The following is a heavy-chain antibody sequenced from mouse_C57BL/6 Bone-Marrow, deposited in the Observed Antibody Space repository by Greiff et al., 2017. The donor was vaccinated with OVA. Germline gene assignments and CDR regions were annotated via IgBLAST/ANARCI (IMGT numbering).Heavy chain of an antibody. J-gene: IGHJ1*03. CDR1: GYTFTSYW. V-gene: IGHV1-55*01. CDR3: ARRGELRQLRLHWYFDV. D-gene: IGHD3-2*02. CDR2: IYPGSGST. Sequence: QVQLQQPGAELVKPGASVKMSCKASGYTFTSYWITWVKQRPGQGLEWIGDIYPGSGSTNYNEKFKSKATLTVDTSSSTAYMQLSSLTSEDSAVYYCARRGELRQLRLHWYFDVWGTGTTVTVSS.